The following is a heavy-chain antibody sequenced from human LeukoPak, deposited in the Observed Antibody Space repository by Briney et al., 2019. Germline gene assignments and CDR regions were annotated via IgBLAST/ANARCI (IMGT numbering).Heavy chain of an antibody. V-gene: IGHV3-30*04. Sequence: PGGSLRLSCAASGFTFSSYAMHWVRQAPGKGLEWVAVISYDGSNKYYPSSVKGRFTISRDNSKNTLHLQMNSLRAEDTAVYYCARGIAVAGFDYWGQGTLVTVSS. J-gene: IGHJ4*02. CDR1: GFTFSSYA. D-gene: IGHD6-19*01. CDR2: ISYDGSNK. CDR3: ARGIAVAGFDY.